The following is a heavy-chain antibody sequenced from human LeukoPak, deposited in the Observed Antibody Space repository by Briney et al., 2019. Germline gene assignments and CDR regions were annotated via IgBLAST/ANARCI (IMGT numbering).Heavy chain of an antibody. J-gene: IGHJ5*02. CDR2: ISWNSGSI. V-gene: IGHV3-9*01. CDR3: AKDTSGEFSGSYA. Sequence: PGGSLRLSCAASGFTFDDYAMHWVRQAPGKGLEWVSGISWNSGSIGYADSVKGRFTISRDNAKNSLYLQMNSLRAEDTALYYCAKDTSGEFSGSYAWGQGTLVTVSS. CDR1: GFTFDDYA. D-gene: IGHD1-26*01.